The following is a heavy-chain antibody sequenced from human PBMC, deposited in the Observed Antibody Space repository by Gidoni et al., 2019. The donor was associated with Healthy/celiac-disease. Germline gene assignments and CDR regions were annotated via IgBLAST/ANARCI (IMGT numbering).Heavy chain of an antibody. CDR1: GYTFPSYG. V-gene: IGHV1-18*01. Sequence: QVQLVQSGAEVKKPGASVKVSCKASGYTFPSYGISWVRQAHGQGLEWMGWVSAYNGNTNYAQKLQGRVTMTTDTSTSTAYMELRSRRSDDTAVYYCAREVVVAATPGDFDYWGQGTLVTVSS. J-gene: IGHJ4*02. CDR2: VSAYNGNT. CDR3: AREVVVAATPGDFDY. D-gene: IGHD2-15*01.